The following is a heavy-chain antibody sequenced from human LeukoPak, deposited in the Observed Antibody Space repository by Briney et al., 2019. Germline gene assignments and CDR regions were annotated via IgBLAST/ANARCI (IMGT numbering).Heavy chain of an antibody. CDR3: QGYGYYGSGSYLFDY. CDR1: GGFISSSSYY. J-gene: IGHJ4*02. D-gene: IGHD3-10*01. Sequence: PSETLSLTCTVSGGFISSSSYYWGWIRQPPGKGLEWIGSIYYSGSTYYNPSLKSRVTISVDTSKNQFSLKLSSVTAADTAVYYCQGYGYYGSGSYLFDYWGQGTLVTVSS. CDR2: IYYSGST. V-gene: IGHV4-39*01.